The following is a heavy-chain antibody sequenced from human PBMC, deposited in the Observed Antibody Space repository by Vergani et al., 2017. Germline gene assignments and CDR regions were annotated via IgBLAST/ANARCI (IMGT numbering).Heavy chain of an antibody. CDR1: GFSFSSHA. D-gene: IGHD3-10*01. V-gene: IGHV3-30*18. J-gene: IGHJ6*03. CDR2: ISNDGSKK. Sequence: QVQLAESGGGRVQPGRSLRLSCAASGFSFSSHAIHWVRQAPGKGLEWVAVISNDGSKKYYADSVKGRFTISRDNSKNTLDLQMNSLSTQDTAVYYCAKAGSVTSGSRQYNFYMDVWGKGTTVTVS. CDR3: AKAGSVTSGSRQYNFYMDV.